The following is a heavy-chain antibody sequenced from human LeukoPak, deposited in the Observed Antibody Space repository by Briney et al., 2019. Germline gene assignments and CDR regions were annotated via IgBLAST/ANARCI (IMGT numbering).Heavy chain of an antibody. J-gene: IGHJ4*02. CDR3: AKVMDRDIVATIRLGSQYYFDY. V-gene: IGHV3-30*02. CDR1: GFTFSSYG. CDR2: IRSDGSNK. Sequence: GGSLRLSCAASGFTFSSYGMHWVRQAPGKGLEWVAFIRSDGSNKYYADSVKGRFTISRDNSKNTLYLQLNSLRAEDTAVYYCAKVMDRDIVATIRLGSQYYFDYWGQGTLVTVSP. D-gene: IGHD5-12*01.